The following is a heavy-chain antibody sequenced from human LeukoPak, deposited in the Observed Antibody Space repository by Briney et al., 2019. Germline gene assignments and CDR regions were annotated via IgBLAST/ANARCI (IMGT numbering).Heavy chain of an antibody. CDR2: IYSSGNT. D-gene: IGHD3-22*01. Sequence: SETLPLTCTVSGGSISHYYWSWIRQPAGEGLEWIGRIYSSGNTNYNPSLKSRATISLDRSKHQFSLNLTSVTAADTAVYYCVRLSNYYDRSGYYYAFDHWGQGDLVTVSS. CDR3: VRLSNYYDRSGYYYAFDH. J-gene: IGHJ4*02. V-gene: IGHV4-4*07. CDR1: GGSISHYY.